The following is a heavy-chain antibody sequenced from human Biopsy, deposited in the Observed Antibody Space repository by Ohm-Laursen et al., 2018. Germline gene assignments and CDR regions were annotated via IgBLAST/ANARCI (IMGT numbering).Heavy chain of an antibody. V-gene: IGHV3-21*01. Sequence: GSLRLSCAASGFIFSTYTMNWVRQAPGKGLEWVSSISASGNHIYYTDSVKGRFTVSRDNGKNTVYLQMNSLRVEYTAVYYCARDGEAKYCNHGVCPSDFWGQGTLVTVSS. CDR2: ISASGNHI. J-gene: IGHJ4*02. D-gene: IGHD2-8*01. CDR1: GFIFSTYT. CDR3: ARDGEAKYCNHGVCPSDF.